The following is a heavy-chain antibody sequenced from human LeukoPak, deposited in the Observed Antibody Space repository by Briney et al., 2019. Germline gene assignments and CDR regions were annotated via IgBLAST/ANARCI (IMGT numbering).Heavy chain of an antibody. CDR1: GFTFSNYE. J-gene: IGHJ4*02. D-gene: IGHD3-10*01. CDR3: ARDYRSGLPIDY. V-gene: IGHV3-48*03. CDR2: ISSSGSTI. Sequence: QSGGSLGLSCAASGFTFSNYEMTWVRQAPGKGLEWVSYISSSGSTIYYADSVKGRFTISRDNAKNSVYLQMNSLRAEDTAIYYCARDYRSGLPIDYWGQGTLVTVSS.